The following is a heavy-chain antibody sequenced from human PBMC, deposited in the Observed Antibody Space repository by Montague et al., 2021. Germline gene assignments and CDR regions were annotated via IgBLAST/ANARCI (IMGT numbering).Heavy chain of an antibody. J-gene: IGHJ4*02. D-gene: IGHD5-24*01. CDR1: GGSISSSSYY. V-gene: IGHV4-39*01. Sequence: SETLSLTCTVSGGSISSSSYYWGWIRQPPGKGLEWIGSIYYSGSTYYNPSLKSRVTISVDTSKNQFSLKLSSVTAADTAVYYCASSPRGRWLQSYFDYWGQGTLITLSS. CDR2: IYYSGST. CDR3: ASSPRGRWLQSYFDY.